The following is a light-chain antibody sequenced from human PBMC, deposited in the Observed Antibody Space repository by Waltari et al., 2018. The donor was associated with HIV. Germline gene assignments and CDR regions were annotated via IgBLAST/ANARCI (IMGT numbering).Light chain of an antibody. CDR1: QSVGNY. Sequence: ETVLTQSPATLSLSPGERATLSCRASQSVGNYLEWYQHKPGQAPRILIHAASNRATGIPARFSGSGSGTDFTLTISSLEPEDFAVYYCQQRFNWVSFGGGTKVEIK. V-gene: IGKV3-11*01. J-gene: IGKJ4*01. CDR3: QQRFNWVS. CDR2: AAS.